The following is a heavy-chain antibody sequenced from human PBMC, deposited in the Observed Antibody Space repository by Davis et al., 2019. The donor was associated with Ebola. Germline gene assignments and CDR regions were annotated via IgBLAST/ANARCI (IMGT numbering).Heavy chain of an antibody. J-gene: IGHJ4*02. CDR3: AREPDLWSGYSGGYYFDY. Sequence: PSETLSLTCTVSGGSISSYYWSWIRQPAGKGLEWIGRIYTSGSTNYNPSLKSRVTMSVNTSKNQFSLKLSSVTAADTAVYYCAREPDLWSGYSGGYYFDYWGQGTLVTVSS. D-gene: IGHD3-3*01. CDR2: IYTSGST. CDR1: GGSISSYY. V-gene: IGHV4-4*07.